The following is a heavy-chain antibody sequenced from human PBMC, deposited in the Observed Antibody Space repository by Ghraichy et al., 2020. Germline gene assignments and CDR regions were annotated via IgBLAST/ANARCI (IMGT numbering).Heavy chain of an antibody. D-gene: IGHD3-9*01. CDR2: IYYSGST. CDR1: GGSISSSSYY. CDR3: ARHHRGYDILTGYYSPYYFDY. J-gene: IGHJ4*02. V-gene: IGHV4-39*01. Sequence: SETLSLTCTVSGGSISSSSYYWGWIRQPPGKGLEWIGSIYYSGSTYYNPSLKSRVTISVDTSKNQFSLKLSSVTAADTAVYYCARHHRGYDILTGYYSPYYFDYWGQGTLVTVSS.